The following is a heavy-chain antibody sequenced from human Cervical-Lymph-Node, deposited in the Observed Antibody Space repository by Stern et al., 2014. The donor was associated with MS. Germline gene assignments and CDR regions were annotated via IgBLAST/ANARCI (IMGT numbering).Heavy chain of an antibody. Sequence: QMQLVQSGAEVQKPGSSVKVSCRASGGTFSSSDISWVRQATGQGLDWIGGIIPIIGTANYAQKYQGRVTITADESTSTAYMELSSLRSEDTAIYYCALGGFGHYFEYWGQGTLVTVSS. CDR2: IIPIIGTA. CDR3: ALGGFGHYFEY. J-gene: IGHJ4*02. D-gene: IGHD3-10*01. CDR1: GGTFSSSD. V-gene: IGHV1-69*01.